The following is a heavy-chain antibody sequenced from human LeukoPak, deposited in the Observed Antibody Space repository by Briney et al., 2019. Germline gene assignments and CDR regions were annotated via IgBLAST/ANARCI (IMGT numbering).Heavy chain of an antibody. CDR2: IFYSGST. V-gene: IGHV4-59*01. CDR1: GGSISSYY. J-gene: IGHJ3*02. CDR3: ARGAITIFGVVIMGYAFDT. Sequence: SETLSLTCTVSGGSISSYYWSWIRQPPGKGLEWIGNIFYSGSTNYNPSLKSRVTISVDTSKNQFSLKLSSVTAADTAVYYCARGAITIFGVVIMGYAFDTWGQGTMVTVSS. D-gene: IGHD3-3*01.